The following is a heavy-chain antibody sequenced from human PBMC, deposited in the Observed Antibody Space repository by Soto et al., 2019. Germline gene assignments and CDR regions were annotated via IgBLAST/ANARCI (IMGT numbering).Heavy chain of an antibody. D-gene: IGHD3-10*01. J-gene: IGHJ4*02. CDR1: GYSINSDYY. CDR3: AKKGYYPSGKINLFDS. CDR2: VDHSGRT. Sequence: SETLSLTCAVSGYSINSDYYWGWIRQPPGKGLEWIGSVDHSGRTYYSPSLRSRLTIFIDTSKNQFSLRLTSVTAADTAMYFCAKKGYYPSGKINLFDSWGPGTLVTVSS. V-gene: IGHV4-38-2*01.